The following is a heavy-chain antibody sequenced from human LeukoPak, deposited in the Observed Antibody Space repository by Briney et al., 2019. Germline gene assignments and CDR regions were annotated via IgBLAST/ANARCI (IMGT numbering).Heavy chain of an antibody. CDR3: ARVVGFRELDDAFDI. J-gene: IGHJ3*02. V-gene: IGHV7-4-1*02. CDR1: GYTFIAYY. Sequence: ASVKVSCKASGYTFIAYYMFWVRQAPGQGLEWMGWINTNTGNPTYAQGFTGRFVFSLDTSVSTAYLQISSLKAEDTAVYYCARVVGFRELDDAFDIWGQGTMVTVSS. CDR2: INTNTGNP. D-gene: IGHD3-10*01.